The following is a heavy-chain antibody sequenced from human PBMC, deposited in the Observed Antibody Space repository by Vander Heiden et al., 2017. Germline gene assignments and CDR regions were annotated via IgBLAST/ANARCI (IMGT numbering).Heavy chain of an antibody. Sequence: EVQLVASGGGLVQPGRSLRLSCAASGFTFDDYAMHWVRQAPGKGLEWVSGISWNSGSIGYADSVKGRFTISRDNAKNSLYLQMNSLRAEDTALYYCAKDGALSWGQGTLVTVSS. CDR2: ISWNSGSI. CDR3: AKDGALS. J-gene: IGHJ4*02. CDR1: GFTFDDYA. D-gene: IGHD1-26*01. V-gene: IGHV3-9*01.